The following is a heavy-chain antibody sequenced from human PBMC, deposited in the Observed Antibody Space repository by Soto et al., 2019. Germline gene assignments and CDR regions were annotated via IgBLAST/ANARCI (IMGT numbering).Heavy chain of an antibody. Sequence: QVQLVQSGAEVKKTGSSVKVSCKASGGTFSIYGFSWVRQAPGQGPEWIGGIIPILTTPNYAQKFQGRVTIVADESTTTVYTERGSLKSEATAVYYCATSFGLAPTGEDGMDSWGKGTSVTVSS. CDR1: GGTFSIYG. D-gene: IGHD2-8*02. J-gene: IGHJ6*04. CDR3: ATSFGLAPTGEDGMDS. V-gene: IGHV1-69*01. CDR2: IIPILTTP.